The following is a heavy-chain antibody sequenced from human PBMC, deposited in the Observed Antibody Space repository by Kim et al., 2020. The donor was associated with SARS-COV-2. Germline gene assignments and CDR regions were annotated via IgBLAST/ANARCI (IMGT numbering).Heavy chain of an antibody. D-gene: IGHD1-26*01. J-gene: IGHJ4*02. CDR3: AKDKREFGAATKGEYYFDY. V-gene: IGHV3-9*01. Sequence: GGSLRLSCAASGFTFDDYAMHWVRQAPGKGLEWVSGISWNSGSIGYADSVKGRFTISRDNAKNSLYLQMNSLRAEDTALYYCAKDKREFGAATKGEYYFDYWGQGTLVTVSS. CDR2: ISWNSGSI. CDR1: GFTFDDYA.